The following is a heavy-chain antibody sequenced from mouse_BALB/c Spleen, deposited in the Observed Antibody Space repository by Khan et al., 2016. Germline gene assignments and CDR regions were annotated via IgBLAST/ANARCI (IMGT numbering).Heavy chain of an antibody. D-gene: IGHD2-1*01. J-gene: IGHJ1*01. CDR2: ISSGGSYT. Sequence: VELVESGGGLVKPGGSLKLSCAASGFAFSSYDMSWVRQTPEKRLEWVATISSGGSYTYYPDSVKGRFTISRDNARNTLYLQMSSLRSEDTALYYCARFYYGKRDWYFDVWGAGTTVTVSS. CDR1: GFAFSSYD. CDR3: ARFYYGKRDWYFDV. V-gene: IGHV5-9*02.